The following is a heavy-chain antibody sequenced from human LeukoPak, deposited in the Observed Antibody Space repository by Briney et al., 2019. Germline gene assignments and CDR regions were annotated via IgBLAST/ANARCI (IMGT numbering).Heavy chain of an antibody. CDR1: GGTFSSYA. J-gene: IGHJ4*02. Sequence: SVKVSCKAPGGTFSSYAISWVRQAPGQGLEWMGGIIPIFGTANYAQKFQGRVTITADESTSTAYMELSSLRSEDTAVYYCASVTMVRGVIEVYFDYWGQGTLVTVSS. CDR3: ASVTMVRGVIEVYFDY. V-gene: IGHV1-69*13. D-gene: IGHD3-10*01. CDR2: IIPIFGTA.